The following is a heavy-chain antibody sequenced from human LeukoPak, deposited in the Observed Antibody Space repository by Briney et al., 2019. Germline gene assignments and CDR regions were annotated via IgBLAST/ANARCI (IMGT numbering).Heavy chain of an antibody. J-gene: IGHJ3*02. CDR1: GFTFSSYS. D-gene: IGHD6-13*01. V-gene: IGHV3-48*01. CDR2: ISSSSSTI. CDR3: ARVWTSSSPIDAFDI. Sequence: GGSLRLSCAASGFTFSSYSMNWVRQAPGKGLEWVSYISSSSSTIYYADSVKGRFTISRDNAKDSLYLQMNSLRAEDTAVYYCARVWTSSSPIDAFDIWGQGTMVTVSS.